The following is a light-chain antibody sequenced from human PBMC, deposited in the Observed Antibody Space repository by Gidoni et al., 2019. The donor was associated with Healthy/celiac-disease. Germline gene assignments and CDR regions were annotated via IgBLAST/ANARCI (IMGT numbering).Light chain of an antibody. V-gene: IGLV2-8*01. J-gene: IGLJ2*01. CDR1: SSDVGGYNY. Sequence: QYAQTQPHSASASPGKSVTISCTGPSSDVGGYNYVTWYQQHPGKAPKLMIYEFSKRPSGFPDRFSGSKSGNTASLTVSGLQAEDEADYYCSSYAGSNNYVLFGGGTKLTVL. CDR2: EFS. CDR3: SSYAGSNNYVL.